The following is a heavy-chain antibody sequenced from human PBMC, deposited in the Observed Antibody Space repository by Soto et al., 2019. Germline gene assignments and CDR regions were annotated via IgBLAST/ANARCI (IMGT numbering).Heavy chain of an antibody. V-gene: IGHV3-15*07. CDR2: VKSKTDGGTT. J-gene: IGHJ4*01. CDR3: TTDSYITSIIVRFDY. Sequence: PGGSLRLSCAASGFTFSNAWINWVRQTPGKGLEWVGRVKSKTDGGTTDFAAPMKGRFAISRDDSKNMVYLEMNGLKTEDTAIYYCTTDSYITSIIVRFDYWGHGTLVTVSS. CDR1: GFTFSNAW. D-gene: IGHD3-22*01.